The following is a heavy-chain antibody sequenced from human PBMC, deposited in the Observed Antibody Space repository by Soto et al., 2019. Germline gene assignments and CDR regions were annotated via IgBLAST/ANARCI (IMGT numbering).Heavy chain of an antibody. D-gene: IGHD3-22*01. J-gene: IGHJ4*02. V-gene: IGHV1-69*06. CDR1: GYIFTYRY. CDR3: ARVATVDSSGYYYLFDY. Sequence: SVKVSCKASGYIFTYRYLYWVRQAPGQALEWMGWIIPIFGTANYAQKFQGRVTITADKSTSTAYMELSSLRSEDTAVYYCARVATVDSSGYYYLFDYWGQGTLVTVSS. CDR2: IIPIFGTA.